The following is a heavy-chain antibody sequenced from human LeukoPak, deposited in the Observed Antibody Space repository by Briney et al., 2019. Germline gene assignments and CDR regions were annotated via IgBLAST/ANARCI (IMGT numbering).Heavy chain of an antibody. CDR3: ARFGLGKHIEVAGIPFDI. V-gene: IGHV1-18*01. D-gene: IGHD6-19*01. J-gene: IGHJ3*02. CDR1: GYSFTSNV. Sequence: ASVKVSCKASGYSFTSNVISWVRQAPGQGLEWMGWIRAYNGNTNYAQKLQGRVTITTDTSTSTAYMELRSLRSDDTAVYYCARFGLGKHIEVAGIPFDIWGQGTMVTVSS. CDR2: IRAYNGNT.